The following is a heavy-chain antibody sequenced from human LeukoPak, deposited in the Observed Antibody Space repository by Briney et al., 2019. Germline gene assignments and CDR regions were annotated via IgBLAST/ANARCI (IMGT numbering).Heavy chain of an antibody. D-gene: IGHD1-1*01. J-gene: IGHJ4*02. Sequence: GGSLRLSCTASGFPFIEYSMNWVRQVPGKGLEWISYIGIDSGNTKYADSVRGRFTISADKAKNSLYLQMDSLRVEDTAVYYCARDHNYAFDNWGQGTLVSVAS. CDR3: ARDHNYAFDN. CDR1: GFPFIEYS. CDR2: IGIDSGNT. V-gene: IGHV3-48*01.